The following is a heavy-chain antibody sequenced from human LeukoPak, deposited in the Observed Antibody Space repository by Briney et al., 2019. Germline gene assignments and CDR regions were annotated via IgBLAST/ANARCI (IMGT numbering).Heavy chain of an antibody. CDR2: IYSGGST. J-gene: IGHJ4*02. CDR1: GFTVSSNY. Sequence: GGSLRLSCAASGFTVSSNYMSWVRRAPGKGLEWVSVIYSGGSTYYADSVKGRFTIPRDNSKNTLYLQMNSLRAEDTAVYYCARVDSTVPDYWGQGTLVTVSS. CDR3: ARVDSTVPDY. V-gene: IGHV3-66*01. D-gene: IGHD4-17*01.